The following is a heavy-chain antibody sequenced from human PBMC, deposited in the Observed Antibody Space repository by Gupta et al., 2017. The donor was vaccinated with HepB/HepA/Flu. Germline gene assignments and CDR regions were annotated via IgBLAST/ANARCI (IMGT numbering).Heavy chain of an antibody. CDR1: GFTFSSYG. Sequence: QVQLVESGGGVVQPGRSLRLSCAASGFTFSSYGMHWVRQAPGKGLEWVAVIWYDGSNKYYADSVKGRFTISRDNSKNTLYLQMNSLRAEDTAVYYCARVRTFGGVTAGGMDVWGQGTTVTVSS. CDR2: IWYDGSNK. D-gene: IGHD3-16*01. CDR3: ARVRTFGGVTAGGMDV. V-gene: IGHV3-33*01. J-gene: IGHJ6*02.